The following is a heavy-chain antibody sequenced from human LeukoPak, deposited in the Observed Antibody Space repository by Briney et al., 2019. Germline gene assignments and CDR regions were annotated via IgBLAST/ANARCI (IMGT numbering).Heavy chain of an antibody. CDR2: IYYSGST. Sequence: SETLSLTCTVSGGSISSGDYYWSWLRQPPGKGLEWIGYIYYSGSTYYNPSLKSPVTISVDTSKNQFSLKLSSVTAADTAVYYCARETAETTVTTWRYYYGMDVWGKGTTVTVSS. CDR3: ARETAETTVTTWRYYYGMDV. CDR1: GGSISSGDYY. D-gene: IGHD4-17*01. V-gene: IGHV4-30-4*01. J-gene: IGHJ6*04.